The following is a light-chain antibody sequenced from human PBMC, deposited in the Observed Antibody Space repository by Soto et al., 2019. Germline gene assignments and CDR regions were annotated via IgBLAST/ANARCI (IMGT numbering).Light chain of an antibody. CDR2: LSS. CDR1: QSVLYSSNNNNY. Sequence: DIVMTQSPDSLAVSLGERATIDCKSSQSVLYSSNNNNYLAWYQQKPGQPPKLLIYLSSTRESGVPDRFSGSGSGTDFTLTISSRQAEDVAVYYCQQYYSTPWTFVQGTKVEI. CDR3: QQYYSTPWT. V-gene: IGKV4-1*01. J-gene: IGKJ1*01.